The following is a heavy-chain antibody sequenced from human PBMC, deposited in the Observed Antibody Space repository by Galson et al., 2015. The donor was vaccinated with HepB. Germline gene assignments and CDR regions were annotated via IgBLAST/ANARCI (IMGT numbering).Heavy chain of an antibody. CDR3: ARAYCSGGNCCSDWFDP. CDR2: ISYDGSIK. Sequence: SLRLSCAASGFTFSGYAIHWVRQAPGKGLEWMAVISYDGSIKYYADSVKGRFTISRDNSKNTLYLQMNRLRTDDTAVYYCARAYCSGGNCCSDWFDPWGQGTLVTVSS. V-gene: IGHV3-30*01. D-gene: IGHD2-15*01. CDR1: GFTFSGYA. J-gene: IGHJ5*02.